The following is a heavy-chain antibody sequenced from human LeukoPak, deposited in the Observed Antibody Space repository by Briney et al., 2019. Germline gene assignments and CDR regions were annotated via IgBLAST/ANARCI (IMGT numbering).Heavy chain of an antibody. V-gene: IGHV4-34*01. J-gene: IGHJ6*03. CDR1: GGSFSGYY. CDR2: INHSGST. D-gene: IGHD2-15*01. CDR3: ARAGCSGGSCYSFGYYYYYMDV. Sequence: SETLSLTCAVYGGSFSGYYWSWIRQPPGKGLEWIGEINHSGSTNYNPSLKSRVTMSVDTSKNQFSLKLNSVTAADTAVYYCARAGCSGGSCYSFGYYYYYMDVWGKGTTVTISS.